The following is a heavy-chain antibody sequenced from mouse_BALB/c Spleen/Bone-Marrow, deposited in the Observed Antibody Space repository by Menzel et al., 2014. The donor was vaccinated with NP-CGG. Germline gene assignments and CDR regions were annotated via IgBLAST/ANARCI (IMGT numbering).Heavy chain of an antibody. J-gene: IGHJ4*01. CDR2: IYPGNVNT. CDR3: ARWVVGRDYAMDY. CDR1: GYTFTSYF. Sequence: QVQLQQPGPELVKPGASVRISCKASGYTFTSYFLHWVKQRPGQGLEWIGWIYPGNVNTEYNEKFKGKATLTADKSSSTAYMQLSSLTSEASAVYFCARWVVGRDYAMDYWGQGTSVTVSS. D-gene: IGHD1-1*01. V-gene: IGHV1S56*01.